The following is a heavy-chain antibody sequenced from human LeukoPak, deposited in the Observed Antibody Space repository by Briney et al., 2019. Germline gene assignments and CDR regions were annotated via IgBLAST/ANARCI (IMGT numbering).Heavy chain of an antibody. J-gene: IGHJ4*02. CDR1: GGSISSYY. Sequence: SETLSLTCTVCGGSISSYYWSWIRQPPGKGLEWIGYIYYSGSTNYNPSLKSRVTISVGTSKNQSSLKLSSVTAADTAVYYCAGRGPDCSGGSCTDYWGQGTLVTVSS. V-gene: IGHV4-59*08. CDR2: IYYSGST. CDR3: AGRGPDCSGGSCTDY. D-gene: IGHD2-15*01.